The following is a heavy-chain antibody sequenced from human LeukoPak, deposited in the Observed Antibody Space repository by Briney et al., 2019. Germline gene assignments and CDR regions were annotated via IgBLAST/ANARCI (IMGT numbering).Heavy chain of an antibody. V-gene: IGHV5-51*01. D-gene: IGHD3-22*01. CDR2: IYPADSDT. CDR3: ARHARYYYDSSGYQSAFDI. CDR1: GYSFTTYW. J-gene: IGHJ3*02. Sequence: GESLKISCQGSGYSFTTYWIGWVRQMPEKGLEWMGFIYPADSDTRYSPSFQGQVTISADKSINTAYLQWNSLKASDTAMYYCARHARYYYDSSGYQSAFDIWGQGTMVTVSS.